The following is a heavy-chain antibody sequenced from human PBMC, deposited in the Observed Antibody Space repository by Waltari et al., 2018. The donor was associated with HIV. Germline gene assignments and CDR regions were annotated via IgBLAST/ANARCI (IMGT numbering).Heavy chain of an antibody. CDR2: ISRTGSAT. V-gene: IGHV3-23*04. J-gene: IGHJ4*02. CDR1: SFNFDLYS. CDR3: VTSGYNFVEYGHRLDF. D-gene: IGHD1-1*01. Sequence: EVRFVESGGGLVRPGGSLRLSCTTSSFNFDLYSMTWVRPAPGRGLEWVASISRTGSATYYADVVKGRFTVSRDNSMDMLSLHITSLRVDDTAVYYCVTSGYNFVEYGHRLDFWGRGVLVTIS.